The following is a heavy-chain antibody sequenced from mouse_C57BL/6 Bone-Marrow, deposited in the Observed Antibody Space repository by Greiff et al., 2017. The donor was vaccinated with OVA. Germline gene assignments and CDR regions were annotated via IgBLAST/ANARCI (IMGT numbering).Heavy chain of an antibody. CDR1: GYTFTSYW. CDR2: INPSSGYT. D-gene: IGHD2-1*01. J-gene: IGHJ3*01. CDR3: ARKDYGNRWFAY. Sequence: QVQLKESGAELAKPGASVKLSCKASGYTFTSYWMHWVKQRPGQGLEWIGYINPSSGYTKYNQKFKAKATLTADKSSSTAYMQLSSLTYEDSAVYYCARKDYGNRWFAYWGQGTLVTVSA. V-gene: IGHV1-7*01.